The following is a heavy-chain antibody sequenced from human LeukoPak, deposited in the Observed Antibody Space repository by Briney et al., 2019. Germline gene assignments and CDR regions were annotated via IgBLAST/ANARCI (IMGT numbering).Heavy chain of an antibody. CDR3: TRGPGRSSSPYYGMDV. J-gene: IGHJ6*02. CDR1: GFTFSSCS. D-gene: IGHD6-6*01. Sequence: GGSLRLSCVASGFTFSSCSMTWVRQAPGKGLECVSTITPTADWTFYADSVKGRFSISRDNSKNTVYLQMNSLRAEDTAVYYCTRGPGRSSSPYYGMDVWGQGTTVTVSS. CDR2: ITPTADWT. V-gene: IGHV3-23*01.